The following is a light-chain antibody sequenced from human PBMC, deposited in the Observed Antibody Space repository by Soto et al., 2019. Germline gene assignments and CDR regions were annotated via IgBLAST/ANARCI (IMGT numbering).Light chain of an antibody. CDR2: KAS. V-gene: IGKV1-5*03. Sequence: DIQMTQSPSTLSASVGDRVTITCRASQSISNYLAGYQQKAGGAPRILIYKASSLESGVPSSFKGSRSGTEFTLTINRLQPDDFATYYCQQYYSYLDTYGQGTKLEIK. J-gene: IGKJ2*01. CDR1: QSISNY. CDR3: QQYYSYLDT.